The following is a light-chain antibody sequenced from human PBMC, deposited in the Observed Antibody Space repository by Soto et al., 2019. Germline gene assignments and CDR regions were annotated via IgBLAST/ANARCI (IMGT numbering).Light chain of an antibody. Sequence: DIQMTQSPSSLSASVGDRVTITCRASQSISNYLNWYQQKSEKAPNLLIYAASTLQSGVPSRFSGSGSGTAFTLTISNLQPEDIATYYCQQSYNTPPWTFGQGTKVEIK. J-gene: IGKJ1*01. V-gene: IGKV1-39*01. CDR3: QQSYNTPPWT. CDR1: QSISNY. CDR2: AAS.